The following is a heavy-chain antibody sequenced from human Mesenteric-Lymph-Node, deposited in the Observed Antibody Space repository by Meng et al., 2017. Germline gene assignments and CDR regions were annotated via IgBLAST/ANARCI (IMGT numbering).Heavy chain of an antibody. D-gene: IGHD3-3*02. J-gene: IGHJ4*02. Sequence: GPGRGEPSEPLPLTCVISGGSITSTSPYGGWVRQPPGKGLEWIGSIYYRGSTNYNPSLKSRISMSVDMSKNQFSLKVNSVTAADTAIYYCVISSHNWGQGTLVTVSS. CDR3: VISSHN. CDR2: IYYRGST. V-gene: IGHV4-39*07. CDR1: GGSITSTSPY.